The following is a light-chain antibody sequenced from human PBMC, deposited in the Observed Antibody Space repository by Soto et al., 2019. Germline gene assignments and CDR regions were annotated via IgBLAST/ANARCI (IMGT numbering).Light chain of an antibody. V-gene: IGKV3-15*01. CDR3: QQYNNWPRT. CDR2: GSS. Sequence: EIVMTQSPATLSVSPGERATLSCSASQSVSSNLAWYHQKPCQAPRLLIYGSSTRATGIPARFSGSGSGTEFTLTISSLQSEDFAVYYCQQYNNWPRTFGQGTKVDIK. CDR1: QSVSSN. J-gene: IGKJ1*01.